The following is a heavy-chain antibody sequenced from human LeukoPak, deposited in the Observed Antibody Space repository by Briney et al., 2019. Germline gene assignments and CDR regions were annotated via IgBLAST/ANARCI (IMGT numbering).Heavy chain of an antibody. CDR2: IHYTGAT. Sequence: SETLSLTCAVYGGSITGYYWSWVRQTPGRGLEWVGEIHYTGATSYNPSLKSRATISTDTSKNQFSLRLSSVTAADTAVYYCARGNILTGYCFDFWGQGALVTVSS. V-gene: IGHV4-34*01. J-gene: IGHJ4*02. CDR1: GGSITGYY. CDR3: ARGNILTGYCFDF. D-gene: IGHD3-9*01.